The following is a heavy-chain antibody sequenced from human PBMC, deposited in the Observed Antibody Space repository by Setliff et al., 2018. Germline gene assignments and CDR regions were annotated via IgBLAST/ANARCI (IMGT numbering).Heavy chain of an antibody. Sequence: GESLKISCKGSGYTFANYWIAWVRQMPGKGLEWMGIVYPADADTRYNPSFKGQVTMSLDRSITTAYLQWDSLKASDTAIYYCAQKHQRASWAFDPWGRGTLVTVSS. CDR2: VYPADADT. D-gene: IGHD2-2*01. V-gene: IGHV5-51*01. CDR3: AQKHQRASWAFDP. CDR1: GYTFANYW. J-gene: IGHJ5*02.